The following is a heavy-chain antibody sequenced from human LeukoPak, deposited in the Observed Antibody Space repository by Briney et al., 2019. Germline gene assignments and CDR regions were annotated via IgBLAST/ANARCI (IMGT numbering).Heavy chain of an antibody. V-gene: IGHV1-69*05. D-gene: IGHD3-16*02. CDR3: ARIMITFGGVIGNWFDP. J-gene: IGHJ5*02. CDR2: IIPIFGTA. Sequence: SVKVSCKASGGTFSSYAISWVRQAPGQGLEWMGRIIPIFGTANYAQKFQGRVTIITDESTSTAYMELSSLRSEDTAVYYCARIMITFGGVIGNWFDPWGQGTLVTVSS. CDR1: GGTFSSYA.